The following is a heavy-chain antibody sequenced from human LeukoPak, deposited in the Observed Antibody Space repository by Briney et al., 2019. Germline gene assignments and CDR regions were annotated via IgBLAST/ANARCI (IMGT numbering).Heavy chain of an antibody. Sequence: GASVKVSCKASGYTFTGYYMHWVRQAPGQGLEWMGWINPNSGGTNYAQKFQGRVTMTRDTSISTAYMELSRLRSDDTAVYYCARVVVVPAAMWDTGMDVWGQGTTVTVSS. CDR2: INPNSGGT. CDR3: ARVVVVPAAMWDTGMDV. D-gene: IGHD2-2*01. J-gene: IGHJ6*02. V-gene: IGHV1-2*02. CDR1: GYTFTGYY.